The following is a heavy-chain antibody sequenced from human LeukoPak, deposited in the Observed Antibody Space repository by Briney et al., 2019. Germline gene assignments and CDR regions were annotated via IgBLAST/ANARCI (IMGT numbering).Heavy chain of an antibody. J-gene: IGHJ3*02. D-gene: IGHD2-15*01. V-gene: IGHV4-59*01. CDR1: GGSIRSYY. CDR3: AREPRGYCSGGSCYPDAFDI. CDR2: IYYSGST. Sequence: SETLSLTCTVSGGSIRSYYWSWIRQSPGKGLEWIGYIYYSGSTNYNPSLKSRVTISVDTSKNQFSLKLSSVTAADTAVYYCAREPRGYCSGGSCYPDAFDIWGQGTMVTVSS.